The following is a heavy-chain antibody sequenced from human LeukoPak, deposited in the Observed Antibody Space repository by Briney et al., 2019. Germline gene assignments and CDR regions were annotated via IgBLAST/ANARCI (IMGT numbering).Heavy chain of an antibody. J-gene: IGHJ4*02. CDR1: GFTFSSYE. V-gene: IGHV3-48*03. D-gene: IGHD3-9*01. Sequence: PGGSLRLSCAASGFTFSSYEMNWVRQAPGKGLEWVSYISSSGSTIYYADSVKGRFTISRDNAKNSLYLQMNSLRAEDTAVYYCARDPLRCFDWLPPSFDYWGQGTLVTVSS. CDR2: ISSSGSTI. CDR3: ARDPLRCFDWLPPSFDY.